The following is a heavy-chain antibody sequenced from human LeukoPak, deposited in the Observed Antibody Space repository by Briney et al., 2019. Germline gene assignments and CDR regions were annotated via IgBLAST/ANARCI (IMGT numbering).Heavy chain of an antibody. Sequence: SETLSLTCTVSGASVGSAGYYWSWIRQPPGGGLEWIGYIYYISNTNYNPSLKSRVTMSVDPSKNQFSLKLNSVTAADTAVYYCARTQSQSGSYRYYFGYWGQRTLVTVSP. J-gene: IGHJ4*02. V-gene: IGHV4-61*08. CDR2: IYYISNT. CDR3: ARTQSQSGSYRYYFGY. CDR1: GASVGSAGYY. D-gene: IGHD1-26*01.